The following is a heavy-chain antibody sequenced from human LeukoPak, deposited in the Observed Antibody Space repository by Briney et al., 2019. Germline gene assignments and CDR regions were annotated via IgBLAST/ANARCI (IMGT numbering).Heavy chain of an antibody. CDR1: GDSASINSVA. Sequence: SRTPSLSCAISGDSASINSVAWNCIRQSPSNGLEWLGRTYYRSKWYNEYAESVKSRITINADTSKNEFSLQLNSVTPEDTAVYYCARYNWNDVRWFDPWGQGILVTVSS. V-gene: IGHV6-1*01. D-gene: IGHD1-1*01. J-gene: IGHJ5*02. CDR2: TYYRSKWYN. CDR3: ARYNWNDVRWFDP.